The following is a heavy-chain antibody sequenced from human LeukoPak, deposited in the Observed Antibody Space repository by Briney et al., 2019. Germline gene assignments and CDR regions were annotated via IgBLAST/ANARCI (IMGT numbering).Heavy chain of an antibody. CDR3: ASTPLYYYDSSGYGWFDP. V-gene: IGHV4-4*02. CDR2: IYHSGST. J-gene: IGHJ5*02. D-gene: IGHD3-22*01. Sequence: SETLSLTCAVSGGSISSSNWWSWVRQPPGKGLEWIGEIYHSGSTNYNPSLKSRVTISVDKSKNQFSLKLSSVTAADTAVYYCASTPLYYYDSSGYGWFDPWGQGTLVTVSS. CDR1: GGSISSSNW.